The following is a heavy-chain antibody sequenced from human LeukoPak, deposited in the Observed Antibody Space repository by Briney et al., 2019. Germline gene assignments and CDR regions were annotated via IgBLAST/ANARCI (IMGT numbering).Heavy chain of an antibody. V-gene: IGHV5-51*01. CDR3: ARQSLSYYYGSGSYRHYYYYYMDV. CDR2: IYLGDSDT. Sequence: GASLKISCKGSGYRFTSYWIGWVRPMPGKGLEWMGIIYLGDSDTRYSPSFQGRVTISADKSISTAYLQWSSLKASDTAMYYCARQSLSYYYGSGSYRHYYYYYMDVWGKGTTVTVSS. J-gene: IGHJ6*03. D-gene: IGHD3-10*01. CDR1: GYRFTSYW.